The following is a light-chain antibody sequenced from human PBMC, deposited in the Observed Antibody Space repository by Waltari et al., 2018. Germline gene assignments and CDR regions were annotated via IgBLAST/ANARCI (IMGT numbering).Light chain of an antibody. CDR3: QHYLKLPVT. CDR1: QSVSRA. V-gene: IGKV3-20*01. CDR2: GAS. J-gene: IGKJ1*01. Sequence: EIVLAASPGPLSMSLGGRATVACRASQSVSRALAWYQQKPGQAPRLLIYGASTRATGIPDRFSGSGSGTDFSLTISRLEPDDFAVYYCQHYLKLPVTFGQGTTVEI.